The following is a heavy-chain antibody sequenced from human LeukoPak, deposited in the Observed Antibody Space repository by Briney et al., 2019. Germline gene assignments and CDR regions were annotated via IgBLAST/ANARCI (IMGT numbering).Heavy chain of an antibody. Sequence: GGSLRLSCAASGFTFSSYAMNWVRQAPGKGLEWVSAISGRGDITYYTDSVKGRFTISRDTSRSTLYLQMSSLRAKDTAVYYCTKDLAFCGGDCYSGADNWGQGALVTVSS. J-gene: IGHJ4*02. V-gene: IGHV3-23*01. CDR1: GFTFSSYA. CDR3: TKDLAFCGGDCYSGADN. D-gene: IGHD2-21*01. CDR2: ISGRGDIT.